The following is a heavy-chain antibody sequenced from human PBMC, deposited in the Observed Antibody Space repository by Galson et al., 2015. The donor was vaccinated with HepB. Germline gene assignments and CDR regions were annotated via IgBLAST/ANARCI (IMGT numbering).Heavy chain of an antibody. Sequence: SLRLSCAASGFTFSSYAMSWVRQAPGKGLEWVSAISGSGGSIYYADSVKGRFTISRDNSKNTLYLQMNSLRAEDTAVYYCVKAGPWGGVVKGYFDYWGQGTLVTVSS. CDR1: GFTFSSYA. CDR3: VKAGPWGGVVKGYFDY. D-gene: IGHD3-3*01. V-gene: IGHV3-23*01. CDR2: ISGSGGSI. J-gene: IGHJ4*02.